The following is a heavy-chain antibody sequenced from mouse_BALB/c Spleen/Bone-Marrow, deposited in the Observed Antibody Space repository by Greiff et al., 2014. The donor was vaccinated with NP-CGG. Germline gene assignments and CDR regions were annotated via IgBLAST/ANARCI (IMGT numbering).Heavy chain of an antibody. CDR3: ARGIYYGYKDFDY. CDR1: GYSFTGYT. CDR2: INPYNGGT. Sequence: EVKLVESGPELVKPGASMKISCKASGYSFTGYTMNWVKQSHGKNLEWIGLINPYNGGTSYNQKFKGKATLTVDKSSSTAYMELLSLTSEDSAVYYCARGIYYGYKDFDYWGQGTTLTVSS. V-gene: IGHV1-18*01. D-gene: IGHD1-2*01. J-gene: IGHJ2*01.